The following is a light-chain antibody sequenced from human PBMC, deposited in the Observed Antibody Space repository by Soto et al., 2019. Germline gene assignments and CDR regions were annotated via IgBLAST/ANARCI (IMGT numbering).Light chain of an antibody. Sequence: DILMTQSPATLSGSVGERVTLSCRASQTVSSRLAWYQQKPGQAPRLLIYGASTRATDIPVRFSGSGSGTEFTLTISSLQSEDFAVYYCQQYNDWPRTFGQGTKVDIK. CDR2: GAS. CDR3: QQYNDWPRT. V-gene: IGKV3-15*01. J-gene: IGKJ1*01. CDR1: QTVSSR.